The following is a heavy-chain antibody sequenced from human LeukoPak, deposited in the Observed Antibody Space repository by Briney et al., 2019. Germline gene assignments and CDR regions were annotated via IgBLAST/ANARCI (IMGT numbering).Heavy chain of an antibody. J-gene: IGHJ4*02. CDR1: GGTFSSYA. CDR2: IIPIFGTA. D-gene: IGHD1-26*01. CDR3: ARGAPGGSHFDY. V-gene: IGHV1-69*13. Sequence: ASVKVSCKASGGTFSSYAISWVRQAPGQGLEWMGGIIPIFGTANHAQKFQGRVTITADESTSTAYMELSSLRPEDTAVYYCARGAPGGSHFDYWGQGTLVTVSS.